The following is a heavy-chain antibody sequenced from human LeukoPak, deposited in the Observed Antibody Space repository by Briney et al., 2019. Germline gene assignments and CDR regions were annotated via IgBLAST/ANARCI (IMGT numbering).Heavy chain of an antibody. V-gene: IGHV4-61*09. J-gene: IGHJ4*02. Sequence: PSETLSLTCTVSGGSISSGSYYWSWIRQPAGKGLEWIGHIYTSGSTNYSPSLKSRVTISIDTSKNQFSLKLGSVTAADTAVYYCAREGRWYDFWSGLFDYWGQGTLVTVSS. D-gene: IGHD3-3*01. CDR2: IYTSGST. CDR3: AREGRWYDFWSGLFDY. CDR1: GGSISSGSYY.